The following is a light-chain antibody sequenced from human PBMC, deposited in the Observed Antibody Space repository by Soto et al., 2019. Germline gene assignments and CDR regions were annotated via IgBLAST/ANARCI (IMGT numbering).Light chain of an antibody. V-gene: IGKV3-11*01. CDR2: DAS. CDR1: QSVRSS. J-gene: IGKJ1*01. CDR3: QRHGAT. Sequence: EIVLTQSPATLSLSPGQRATLSCRASQSVRSSLAWYQQKPGQAPRLLIHDASNRAAGIPVRFSGSGSGTDFTLTIRGLEPEDSAAYYCQRHGATFGQGTKVDIK.